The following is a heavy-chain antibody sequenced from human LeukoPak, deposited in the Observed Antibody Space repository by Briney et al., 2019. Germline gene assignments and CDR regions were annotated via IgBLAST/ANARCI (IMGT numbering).Heavy chain of an antibody. J-gene: IGHJ4*02. CDR3: ARGTTVTPFDY. Sequence: GASLRLSCAAFGFTFSTYAMTWVRQAPGKGLEWVSSISGTSSYIFYADSVKGRFTISRDNAMNSLYLQMNSLRAEDTAVYYCARGTTVTPFDYWGQGTLVTVSS. CDR1: GFTFSTYA. CDR2: ISGTSSYI. V-gene: IGHV3-21*01. D-gene: IGHD4-17*01.